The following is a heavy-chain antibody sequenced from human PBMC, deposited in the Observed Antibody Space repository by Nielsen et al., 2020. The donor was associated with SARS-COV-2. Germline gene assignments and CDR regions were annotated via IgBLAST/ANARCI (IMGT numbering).Heavy chain of an antibody. CDR2: INSDGNST. CDR1: GFTFSSYW. CDR3: ATFRDAFDI. Sequence: GESLKISCAASGFTFSSYWMHWVRQAPGKGLVWVSRINSDGNSTSYADSVKGRFTISRDNAKNTLYLQMNSLRAEDTVVYYCATFRDAFDIWGQGTMVTVSS. V-gene: IGHV3-74*01. J-gene: IGHJ3*02. D-gene: IGHD2/OR15-2a*01.